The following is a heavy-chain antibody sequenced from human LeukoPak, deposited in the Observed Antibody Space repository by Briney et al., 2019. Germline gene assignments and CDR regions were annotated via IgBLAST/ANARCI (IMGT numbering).Heavy chain of an antibody. D-gene: IGHD6-19*01. V-gene: IGHV3-30*04. CDR2: ISYDGSNK. CDR1: GFTFSSYA. Sequence: GGSLRLSCAASGFTFSSYAMHWVRQAPGKGLEWVAVISYDGSNKYYAGSVKGRFTISRDNSKNTLYLQMHSLRAEDTAVYYCAREIAVAGTGFDYWGQGTLVTVSS. J-gene: IGHJ4*02. CDR3: AREIAVAGTGFDY.